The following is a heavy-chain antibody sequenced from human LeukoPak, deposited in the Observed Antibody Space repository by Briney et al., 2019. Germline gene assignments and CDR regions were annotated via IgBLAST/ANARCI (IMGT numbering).Heavy chain of an antibody. CDR3: ARVERGYSYGHYYYYYYMDV. D-gene: IGHD5-18*01. J-gene: IGHJ6*03. CDR1: GYSISSGYY. Sequence: SETLSLTCTASGYSISSGYYWGWIRQPPGKGLEWIGSIYHSGSTYYNPSLKSRVTISVDTSKNQFSLKLSSVTAADTAVYYCARVERGYSYGHYYYYYYMDVWGKGTTVTVSS. V-gene: IGHV4-38-2*02. CDR2: IYHSGST.